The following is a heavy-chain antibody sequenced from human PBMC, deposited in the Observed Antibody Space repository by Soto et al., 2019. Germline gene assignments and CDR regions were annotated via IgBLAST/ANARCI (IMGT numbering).Heavy chain of an antibody. D-gene: IGHD6-6*01. Sequence: EVQLVESGGGLAQPGWSLRLSCAASGFTFSNFWMSWARQAPGKGLEWVANIKGDGSVTQYVASVEGRFTISRDNAKYSLYLQMNSLRVEDTALYYCVIPTRSVRGMGVWGQGTTVTVSS. CDR2: IKGDGSVT. V-gene: IGHV3-7*03. CDR1: GFTFSNFW. J-gene: IGHJ6*02. CDR3: VIPTRSVRGMGV.